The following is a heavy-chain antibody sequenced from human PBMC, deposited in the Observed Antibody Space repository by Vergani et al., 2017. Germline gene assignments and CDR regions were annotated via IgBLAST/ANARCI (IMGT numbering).Heavy chain of an antibody. V-gene: IGHV1-46*01. J-gene: IGHJ6*02. D-gene: IGHD2-2*01. Sequence: QVQLVQSGAEVKKPGASVKVSCKASGYTFTSYYMHWVRQAPGQGLEWMGIINPSGGSTSYAQKFQGRVTITADKSTSTAYMELSSLRSEDTAVYYCARERGDIVVVPAARSEAYYGMDVWGQGTTVTVSS. CDR2: INPSGGST. CDR1: GYTFTSYY. CDR3: ARERGDIVVVPAARSEAYYGMDV.